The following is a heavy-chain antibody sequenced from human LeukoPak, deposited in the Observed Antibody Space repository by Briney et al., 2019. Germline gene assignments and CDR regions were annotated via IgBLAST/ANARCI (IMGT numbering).Heavy chain of an antibody. V-gene: IGHV3-23*01. CDR3: AKAYAYSGSFSFDY. CDR1: GFTFSSYG. J-gene: IGHJ4*02. D-gene: IGHD1-26*01. Sequence: GGSLRLSCAASGFTFSSYGMSWVRRAPGKGLEWVSAISGSGGSTYYADSVKGRSTISRDNSKNTLYLQMNSLRAEDTAVYYCAKAYAYSGSFSFDYWGQGTLVTVSS. CDR2: ISGSGGST.